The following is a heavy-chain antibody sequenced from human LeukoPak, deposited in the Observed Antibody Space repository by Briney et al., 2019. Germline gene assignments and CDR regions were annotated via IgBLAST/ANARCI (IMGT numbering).Heavy chain of an antibody. CDR3: AREVGTYYYGSGSYIAFDI. CDR1: GGSISSYY. CDR2: IYTSGST. J-gene: IGHJ3*02. Sequence: SETLSLTCTVSGGSISSYYWSWIRQPAGKGLEWIGRIYTSGSTNYNPSLKSRVTMSVDTSKNQFSLKLSSVTAADTAVYYCAREVGTYYYGSGSYIAFDIWGQGTMVTVSS. V-gene: IGHV4-4*07. D-gene: IGHD3-10*01.